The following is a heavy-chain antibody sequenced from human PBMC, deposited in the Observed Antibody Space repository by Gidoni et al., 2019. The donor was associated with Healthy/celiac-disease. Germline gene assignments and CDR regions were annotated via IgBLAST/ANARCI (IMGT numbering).Heavy chain of an antibody. CDR1: GVPFRSYA. V-gene: IGHV3-23*01. CDR3: AKEGPTVTGTYYFDY. CDR2: IGGSGGST. J-gene: IGHJ4*02. D-gene: IGHD4-17*01. Sequence: EVQLLESGGGLVQSGGSLSISCAASGVPFRSYAMSWGRQAPGKGLEWVSAIGGSGGSTYYADSVKGRFTISRDNSKNTLYLQMNSLRAEDTAVYYCAKEGPTVTGTYYFDYWGQGTLVTVSS.